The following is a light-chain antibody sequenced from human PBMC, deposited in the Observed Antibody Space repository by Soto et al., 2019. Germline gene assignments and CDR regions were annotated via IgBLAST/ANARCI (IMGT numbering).Light chain of an antibody. V-gene: IGLV2-14*01. CDR3: SSYTNSGTVL. J-gene: IGLJ2*01. CDR1: SSDVGGYDY. Sequence: QSALTQPASVSGSPGQSITISCTGTSSDVGGYDYVSWYQQYAGKAPKLTIYNVRNRPSGVSSCFSGSKSGNTASLTISGLQPEDEADYFCSSYTNSGTVLFGGGTKLTVL. CDR2: NVR.